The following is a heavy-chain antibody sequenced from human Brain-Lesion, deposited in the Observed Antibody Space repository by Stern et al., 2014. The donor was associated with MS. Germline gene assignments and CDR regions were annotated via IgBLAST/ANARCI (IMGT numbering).Heavy chain of an antibody. CDR3: AKDRQYLTYFFDH. J-gene: IGHJ5*02. Sequence: MQLEESGGGVVQPGRPLRLSCVASGFTFGSCAMHWVRQAPGRRLEWVAGVSYDGSNKYYAGSVKGRFTISRDNSQNTLYMQMSSLRPEDTAVYYCAKDRQYLTYFFDHWGQGSLVTVSS. D-gene: IGHD2/OR15-2a*01. CDR1: GFTFGSCA. CDR2: VSYDGSNK. V-gene: IGHV3-30*18.